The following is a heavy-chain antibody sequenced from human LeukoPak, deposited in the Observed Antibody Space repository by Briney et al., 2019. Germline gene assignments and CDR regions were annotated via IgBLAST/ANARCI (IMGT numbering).Heavy chain of an antibody. CDR3: ARDAVAGTGDY. D-gene: IGHD6-19*01. Sequence: PGGSLRLSCAASGFTFSSYSMNWVRQAPGKGLEWVSYISSSSSYIYYADSVKDRFTISRDNAKNSLYLQMNSLRAEDTAVYYCARDAVAGTGDYWGQGTLVTVSS. J-gene: IGHJ4*02. V-gene: IGHV3-21*05. CDR1: GFTFSSYS. CDR2: ISSSSSYI.